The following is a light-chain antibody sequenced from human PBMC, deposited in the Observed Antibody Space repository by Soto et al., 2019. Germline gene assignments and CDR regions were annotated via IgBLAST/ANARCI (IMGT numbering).Light chain of an antibody. CDR1: QSISVW. J-gene: IGKJ1*01. V-gene: IGKV1-5*03. CDR3: KQYSGYPWT. CDR2: RAS. Sequence: DIQMTQSPSTLSASVGDRVTITCRASQSISVWLSWYQQKPGKAPKLLIYRASSLESGVSSKFSGSGSGTEFTLTISSLQPDDFATYYCKQYSGYPWTFGQGTKVEIK.